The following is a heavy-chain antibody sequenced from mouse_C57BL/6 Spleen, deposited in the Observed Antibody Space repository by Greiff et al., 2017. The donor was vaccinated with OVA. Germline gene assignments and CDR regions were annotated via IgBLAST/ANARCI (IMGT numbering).Heavy chain of an antibody. CDR1: GFAFTNYL. D-gene: IGHD2-1*01. CDR3: AGGGIYYGPLCAMDG. Sequence: VQLQQSGAELVRPGTSVKVSCKASGFAFTNYLIEWVHQTPGQGLEWIGVINPGSGGTNYYETFTGKVTLTADKSSSTVYMQLSSLTSEESAVCMCAGGGIYYGPLCAMDGWGQGTSVTVSS. J-gene: IGHJ4*01. CDR2: INPGSGGT. V-gene: IGHV1-54*01.